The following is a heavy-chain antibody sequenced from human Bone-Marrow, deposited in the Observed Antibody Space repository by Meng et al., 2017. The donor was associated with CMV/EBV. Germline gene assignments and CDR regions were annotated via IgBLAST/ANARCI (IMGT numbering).Heavy chain of an antibody. CDR1: GFTVSSNY. Sequence: GGSLRLSCAASGFTVSSNYMSWVRQAPGKGLEWVANIKQDGSEKYYVDSVKGRFTISRDNAKNSLYLQMNSLRAEDTAVYYCARGNIMITFGGEYYFDYWGQGTLVTVSS. J-gene: IGHJ4*02. D-gene: IGHD3-16*01. V-gene: IGHV3-7*01. CDR2: IKQDGSEK. CDR3: ARGNIMITFGGEYYFDY.